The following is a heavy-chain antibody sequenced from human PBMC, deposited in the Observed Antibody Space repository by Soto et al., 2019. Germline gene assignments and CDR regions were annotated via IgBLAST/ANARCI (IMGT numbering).Heavy chain of an antibody. J-gene: IGHJ6*02. V-gene: IGHV4-34*01. CDR3: ARDGAWRGLDV. Sequence: SETLSLTCAVYGGSFSAYYWSWIRQPPGKGLERIGEINHSGGTSYNPSLKSRVTISVDTSKSQFSLKLTSVTAADTAVYYCARDGAWRGLDVWGQGTTVTVSS. D-gene: IGHD1-26*01. CDR2: INHSGGT. CDR1: GGSFSAYY.